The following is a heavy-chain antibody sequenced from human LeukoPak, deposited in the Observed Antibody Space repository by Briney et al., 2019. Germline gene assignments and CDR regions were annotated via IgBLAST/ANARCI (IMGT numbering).Heavy chain of an antibody. J-gene: IGHJ4*02. Sequence: GGSLRLSCAASGFGVSSKYMSWVRQPAGKGLEWVSVIYSGGTTFYADSVKGRFTISRDNSKNTLYLQMNSLRPDDTAVYYCTKLKGWYGDGYFDYWGPGILVTVSS. V-gene: IGHV3-53*01. D-gene: IGHD6-19*01. CDR3: TKLKGWYGDGYFDY. CDR1: GFGVSSKY. CDR2: IYSGGTT.